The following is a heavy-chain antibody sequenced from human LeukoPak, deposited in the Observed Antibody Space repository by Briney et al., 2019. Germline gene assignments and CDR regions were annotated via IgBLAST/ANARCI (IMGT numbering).Heavy chain of an antibody. J-gene: IGHJ6*02. D-gene: IGHD2-2*01. CDR2: INPSGGST. CDR3: AREIVVQQSDYYYYYGIDV. V-gene: IGHV1-46*01. Sequence: APSVKVSCKASGYTFTSYYMHWVRQAPGQGLEWMGIINPSGGSTSYAQKFQGRVTMTRDTSTSTVYMELSSLRSEDTAVYYCAREIVVQQSDYYYYYGIDVWGQGTTVTVSS. CDR1: GYTFTSYY.